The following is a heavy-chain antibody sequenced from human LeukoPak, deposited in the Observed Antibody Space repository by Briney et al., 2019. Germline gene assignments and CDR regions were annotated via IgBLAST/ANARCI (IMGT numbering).Heavy chain of an antibody. CDR3: ASPLLYNWSRLISAKRIRDY. V-gene: IGHV4-59*12. D-gene: IGHD1-20*01. CDR1: DGSINSYY. Sequence: SETLSLTCSVSDGSINSYYWNWIRRPPGKGLEWIGYIYYNGNTNYSPSLKSRVTMSVDTSKNLFSLKVSSVTAADTAVYYCASPLLYNWSRLISAKRIRDYWGQGTLVTVSS. J-gene: IGHJ4*02. CDR2: IYYNGNT.